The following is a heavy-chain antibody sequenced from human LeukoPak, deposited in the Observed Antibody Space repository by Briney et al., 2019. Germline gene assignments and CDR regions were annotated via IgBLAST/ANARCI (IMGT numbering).Heavy chain of an antibody. CDR2: ISSSSSYI. Sequence: GGSLRLSCAASGFTFSDYYMNWVRQAPGKGLEWVSSISSSSSYIYYADSVKGRFTISRDNAKNSLYLQMNSLRAEDTAVYYCASSPLLPYYFDYWGQGTLVTVSS. CDR3: ASSPLLPYYFDY. V-gene: IGHV3-21*01. D-gene: IGHD2/OR15-2a*01. J-gene: IGHJ4*02. CDR1: GFTFSDYY.